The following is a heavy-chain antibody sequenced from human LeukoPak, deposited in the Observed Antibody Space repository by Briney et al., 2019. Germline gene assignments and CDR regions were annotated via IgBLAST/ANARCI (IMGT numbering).Heavy chain of an antibody. D-gene: IGHD3-22*01. Sequence: GGSLRLSCAASGFTFSSYSMTWVRQAPGKGLEWVSSISSSSSYIYYADSVKGRFTISRDNAKNSLYLQMNSLRAEDTAVYYCASLDSSGYYVEAFDIWGQGTMVTVSS. CDR2: ISSSSSYI. CDR3: ASLDSSGYYVEAFDI. J-gene: IGHJ3*02. CDR1: GFTFSSYS. V-gene: IGHV3-21*01.